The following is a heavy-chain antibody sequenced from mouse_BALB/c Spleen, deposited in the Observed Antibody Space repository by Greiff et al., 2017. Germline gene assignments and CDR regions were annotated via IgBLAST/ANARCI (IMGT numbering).Heavy chain of an antibody. CDR1: GYSITSGYY. CDR2: ISYDGSN. Sequence: EVQLQESGPGLVKPSQSLSLTCSVTGYSITSGYYWNWIRQFPGNKLEWMGYISYDGSNNYNPSLKNRISITRDTSKNQFFLKLNSVTTEDTATYYCAGTGRYYAMDYWGQGTSVTVSS. V-gene: IGHV3-6*02. D-gene: IGHD4-1*01. J-gene: IGHJ4*01. CDR3: AGTGRYYAMDY.